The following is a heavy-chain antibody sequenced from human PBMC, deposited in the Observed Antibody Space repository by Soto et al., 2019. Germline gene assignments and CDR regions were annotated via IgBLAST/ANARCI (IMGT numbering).Heavy chain of an antibody. CDR1: GFTFSDNA. J-gene: IGHJ6*02. CDR2: ISDDGDST. V-gene: IGHV3-23*01. D-gene: IGHD2-2*01. CDR3: AKSLSTAVNYGVDV. Sequence: EVQVLESGGGLVQPGGSLRLSCGASGFTFSDNAMTWVRQAPGKGLEWVSSISDDGDSTYYADSVKGRFTISRDNSKNTLFLQMSSLGAEDTAVYYCAKSLSTAVNYGVDVWGQGTSVTVSS.